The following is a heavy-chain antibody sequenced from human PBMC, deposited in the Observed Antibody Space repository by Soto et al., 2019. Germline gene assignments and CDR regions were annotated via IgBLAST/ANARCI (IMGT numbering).Heavy chain of an antibody. CDR1: GYTFTNYC. CDR2: IYPRDSDT. V-gene: IGHV5-51*01. Sequence: GESLNLSCNGSGYTFTNYCIGWARQMPGKGLEWMGIIYPRDSDTSYSPAFQGQVTISADKSTNTAYLHLTSLKASDTAMYYCARTDGYAPCDHWGQGTLVTVSS. D-gene: IGHD5-18*01. CDR3: ARTDGYAPCDH. J-gene: IGHJ4*02.